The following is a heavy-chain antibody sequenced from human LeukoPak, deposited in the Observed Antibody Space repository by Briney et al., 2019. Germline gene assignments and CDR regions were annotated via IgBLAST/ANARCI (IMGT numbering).Heavy chain of an antibody. V-gene: IGHV1-69*05. CDR3: ASEGRGYSGYADY. CDR1: GGTFSSYA. D-gene: IGHD5-12*01. J-gene: IGHJ4*02. Sequence: SVKVSCKASGGTFSSYAISWVRQAPGQGLEWMGRIIPVFGTANYAQKFQGRVTITTDESTSTAYMELSSLRSEDTAVYYCASEGRGYSGYADYWGQGTLVTVSS. CDR2: IIPVFGTA.